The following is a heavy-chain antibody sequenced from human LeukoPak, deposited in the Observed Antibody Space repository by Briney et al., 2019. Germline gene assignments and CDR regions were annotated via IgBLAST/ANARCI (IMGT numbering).Heavy chain of an antibody. CDR1: GGSISSGGYY. Sequence: SQTLSLTCTVSGGSISSGGYYWSWIRQHPGKGLEWIGYIYYSGSTYYNPSLKSRVTISVDTSKNQVSLKMSSVTAADTAVYYCARDSSGDYWNFGLWGRGTLVTVSS. CDR2: IYYSGST. CDR3: ARDSSGDYWNFGL. V-gene: IGHV4-31*03. D-gene: IGHD4-17*01. J-gene: IGHJ2*01.